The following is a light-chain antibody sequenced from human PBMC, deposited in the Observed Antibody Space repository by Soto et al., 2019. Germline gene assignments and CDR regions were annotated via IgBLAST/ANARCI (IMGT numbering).Light chain of an antibody. CDR1: QGISNY. V-gene: IGKV1-27*01. CDR3: QHYNNAPYT. CDR2: SAS. Sequence: DIQMTQSPSSLSASVGDRVTITCRASQGISNYLAWYQQKPGKVPKLLIYSASTLQSGVPSRFSGSGSGTDFTRTISSLEPEDVATYYCQHYNNAPYTFGQGTKLEIK. J-gene: IGKJ2*01.